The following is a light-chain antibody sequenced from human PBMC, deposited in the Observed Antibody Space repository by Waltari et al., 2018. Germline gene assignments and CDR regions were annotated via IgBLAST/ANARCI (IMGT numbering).Light chain of an antibody. CDR3: QQYDISPLT. Sequence: EIVLTQSPGTLSLSPGVRATLPCRASQPVRTTYLAWYQQKPGQAPTLLIYGASSRATGIPDRFSGSGSGTDFTLTISSLEPEDFAVYYCQQYDISPLTFGGGTKVEIK. J-gene: IGKJ4*01. CDR2: GAS. CDR1: QPVRTTY. V-gene: IGKV3-20*01.